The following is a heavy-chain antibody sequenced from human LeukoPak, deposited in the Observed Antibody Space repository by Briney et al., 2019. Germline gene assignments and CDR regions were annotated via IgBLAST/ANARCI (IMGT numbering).Heavy chain of an antibody. Sequence: GGSLRLSCAASGFTFSRYAMHWVRQAPGRGLEWVAVISDDGTNKYYADSVKGRSSISRDNSKNTLSLQMNSLRAEDTGVYYCARSDCSTPTRYRGGHDYWGQGTLVTVSS. V-gene: IGHV3-30-3*01. D-gene: IGHD2-2*02. J-gene: IGHJ4*02. CDR1: GFTFSRYA. CDR2: ISDDGTNK. CDR3: ARSDCSTPTRYRGGHDY.